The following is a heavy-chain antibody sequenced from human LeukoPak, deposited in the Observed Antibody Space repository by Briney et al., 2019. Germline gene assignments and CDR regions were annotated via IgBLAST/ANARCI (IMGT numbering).Heavy chain of an antibody. V-gene: IGHV4-39*07. CDR1: GGSISSSSYY. CDR2: IYYSGST. Sequence: SETLSLTCTVSGGSISSSSYYWGWIRQPPGKGLEWIGSIYYSGSTYYNPSLKSRVTISVDTSKNQFSLKLSSVTAADTAVYYCARGGLRLLWFGELRNWFDPWGQGTLVTVSS. CDR3: ARGGLRLLWFGELRNWFDP. D-gene: IGHD3-10*01. J-gene: IGHJ5*02.